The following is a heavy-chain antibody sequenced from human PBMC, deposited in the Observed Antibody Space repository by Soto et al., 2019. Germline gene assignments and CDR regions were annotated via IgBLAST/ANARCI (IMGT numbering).Heavy chain of an antibody. V-gene: IGHV1-69*06. CDR2: IIPIFDTP. CDR1: GGIFSSFT. D-gene: IGHD3-10*01. CDR3: ATHGATTMARGAMKHYYYVMDV. Sequence: GASVKVSCKASGGIFSSFTISWVRQAPGQGLEWLGGIIPIFDTPTYAQNFQGRVTITADKSTNTVYMELSSHRSEDTAVYYCATHGATTMARGAMKHYYYVMDVWGQGTTVTVSS. J-gene: IGHJ6*02.